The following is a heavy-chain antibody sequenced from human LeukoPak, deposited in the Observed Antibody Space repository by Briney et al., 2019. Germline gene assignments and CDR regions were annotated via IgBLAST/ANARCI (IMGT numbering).Heavy chain of an antibody. CDR1: GGSFSGYY. J-gene: IGHJ4*02. CDR2: INYSGST. D-gene: IGHD2-8*02. V-gene: IGHV4-34*01. Sequence: SETLSLTCAVYGGSFSGYYWSWIRQPPGKGLEWIGEINYSGSTNYNPSLKSRVTISVDTSKNQFSLKLSSVTAADTAVYYCARGWYYFDYWGQGTLVTVSS. CDR3: ARGWYYFDY.